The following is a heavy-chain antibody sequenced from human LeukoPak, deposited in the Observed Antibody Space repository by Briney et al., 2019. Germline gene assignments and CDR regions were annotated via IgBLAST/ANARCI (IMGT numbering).Heavy chain of an antibody. CDR1: GGSFSGYY. CDR2: INHSGST. Sequence: SETLSLTCAVYGGSFSGYYWSWIRQPPGKGLEWIGEINHSGSTNYNPSLKSRVTISVDTSKNQFSLKLSSVTAADTAVYYCARGQYNWFDPWGQGTLVTVSS. CDR3: ARGQYNWFDP. J-gene: IGHJ5*02. V-gene: IGHV4-34*01.